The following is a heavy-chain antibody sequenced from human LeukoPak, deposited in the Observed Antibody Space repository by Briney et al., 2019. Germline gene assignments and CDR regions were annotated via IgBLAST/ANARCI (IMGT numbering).Heavy chain of an antibody. Sequence: AASVKVSCKASGYTFTGYYMHWVRQAPGQGLEWMGWINPNSGGTNYAQKFQGWVTMTRDTSISTAYMELSRLRSDDTAVYYCARDHCSSTSCLVMDYWGQGTLVTVSS. CDR3: ARDHCSSTSCLVMDY. CDR2: INPNSGGT. V-gene: IGHV1-2*04. J-gene: IGHJ4*02. CDR1: GYTFTGYY. D-gene: IGHD2-2*01.